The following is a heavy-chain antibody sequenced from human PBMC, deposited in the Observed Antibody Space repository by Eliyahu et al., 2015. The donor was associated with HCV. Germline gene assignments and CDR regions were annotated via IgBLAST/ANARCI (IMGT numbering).Heavy chain of an antibody. J-gene: IGHJ5*02. CDR1: GGSITSYY. CDR2: IHHSGST. Sequence: QVQLQESGPGLVKPSETLSLTCXVSGGSITSYYWSWIRQPPGKGLGWIGYIHHSGSTNYNPSLKSRVTISVDTSKNQFSLNLTSVTAADTAVYYCASGGGGIAVAGTGGWFDPWGQGTLVTVSS. D-gene: IGHD6-19*01. V-gene: IGHV4-59*01. CDR3: ASGGGGIAVAGTGGWFDP.